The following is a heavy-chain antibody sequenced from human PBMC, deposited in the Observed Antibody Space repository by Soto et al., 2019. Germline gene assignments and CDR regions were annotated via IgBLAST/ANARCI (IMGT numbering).Heavy chain of an antibody. V-gene: IGHV4-61*01. J-gene: IGHJ6*02. CDR1: GYSITNGYY. CDR2: ISYIGTT. Sequence: PSETLSLTCAVSGYSITNGYYWGWIRQPPGKGLEWIGYISYIGTTTYNPSLESRLTISLDTSKNQFSLKLSSVTAADTAVYYCATFTVVASRNYYYYGMDVWGQGTTVTVSS. D-gene: IGHD2-15*01. CDR3: ATFTVVASRNYYYYGMDV.